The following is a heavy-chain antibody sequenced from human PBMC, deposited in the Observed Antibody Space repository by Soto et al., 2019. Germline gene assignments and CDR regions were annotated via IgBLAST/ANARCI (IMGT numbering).Heavy chain of an antibody. CDR3: ARDLKYCSSTSCLNWFDP. CDR1: GFTFSSYS. D-gene: IGHD2-2*01. J-gene: IGHJ5*02. V-gene: IGHV3-21*01. CDR2: ISSSSSYI. Sequence: PGGSLRLSCAASGFTFSSYSMNWVRQAPGKGLEWVSSISSSSSYIYYADSVKGRFTISRDNAKNSLYLQMNSLRAEDTAVYYCARDLKYCSSTSCLNWFDPWGQGTLVTVSS.